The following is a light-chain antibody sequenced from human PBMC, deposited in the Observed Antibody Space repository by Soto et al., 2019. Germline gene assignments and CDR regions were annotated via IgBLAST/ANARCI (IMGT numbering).Light chain of an antibody. CDR3: SSYADSMGV. J-gene: IGLJ1*01. Sequence: QSVLTQPPSASGSPGQSVTISCTGTSSDVGGYNYVSWYQQHPGKAPKLMIYEVSKRPSGVPDRFSGSKSGNTASLTVSGLQAEDEADYYCSSYADSMGVFGTGTKVTVL. CDR2: EVS. V-gene: IGLV2-8*01. CDR1: SSDVGGYNY.